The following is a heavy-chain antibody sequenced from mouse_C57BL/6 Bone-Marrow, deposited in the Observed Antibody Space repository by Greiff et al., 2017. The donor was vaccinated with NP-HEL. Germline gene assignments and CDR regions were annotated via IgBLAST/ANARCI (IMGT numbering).Heavy chain of an antibody. J-gene: IGHJ3*01. V-gene: IGHV1-80*01. D-gene: IGHD3-3*01. CDR2: IYPGDGDT. Sequence: QVQLQQSGAELVKPGASVKLSCKASGYAFSNYWMNWVKQRPGKGLEWIGQIYPGDGDTNYNGKFKDKATLTADKSSSAAYLQLSRLTYEDAEVYFCARGTYWDRGTLVTVTA. CDR3: ARGTY. CDR1: GYAFSNYW.